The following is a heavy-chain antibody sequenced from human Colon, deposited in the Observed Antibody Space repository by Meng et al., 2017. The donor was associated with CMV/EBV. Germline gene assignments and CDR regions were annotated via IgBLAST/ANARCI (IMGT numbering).Heavy chain of an antibody. J-gene: IGHJ4*02. CDR3: AKIRKGGYCTGGSCFDN. D-gene: IGHD2-8*02. CDR1: GFAFSDYA. CDR2: ISDSGYT. Sequence: GGSLRLSCAASGFAFSDYAMTWVRQAPGQGLEWVSFISDSGYTNYGDPVKGRFTISRDNSKNTVFLQMNSLRVDDTGIYYCAKIRKGGYCTGGSCFDNWGQGTQVTGSS. V-gene: IGHV3-23*01.